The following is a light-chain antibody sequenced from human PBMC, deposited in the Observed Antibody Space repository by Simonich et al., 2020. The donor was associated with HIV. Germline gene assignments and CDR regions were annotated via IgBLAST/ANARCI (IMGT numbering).Light chain of an antibody. J-gene: IGKJ1*01. Sequence: DIVMTQSPDSLAASLGERATINRKSSQSVLYSSNNKNYLAWYQQKPGHPPNLLIYWASTRESGVPDRFSASGSGTDFTLTISSPQAEDVAIYYCQQYYSTPPTFGQGTKVEIK. V-gene: IGKV4-1*01. CDR1: QSVLYSSNNKNY. CDR3: QQYYSTPPT. CDR2: WAS.